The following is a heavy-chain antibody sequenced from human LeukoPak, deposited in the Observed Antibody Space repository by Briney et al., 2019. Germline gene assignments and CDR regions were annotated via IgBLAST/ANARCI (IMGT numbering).Heavy chain of an antibody. V-gene: IGHV3-23*01. CDR3: ANTVGYCSSTSCPDRWFDP. CDR1: GFTFSSYG. Sequence: GGSLRLSCAASGFTFSSYGMSWVRQAPGKGLEWVSAISGSGGSTYYADSVKGRFTTSRDNSKNTLYLQMNSLRAEDTAVYYCANTVGYCSSTSCPDRWFDPWGQGTLVTVSS. D-gene: IGHD2-2*01. CDR2: ISGSGGST. J-gene: IGHJ5*02.